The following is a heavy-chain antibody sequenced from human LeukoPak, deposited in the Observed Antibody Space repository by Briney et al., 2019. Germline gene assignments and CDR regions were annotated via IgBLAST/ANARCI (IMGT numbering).Heavy chain of an antibody. J-gene: IGHJ5*02. Sequence: SETLSLTCAVYGGSFSGYYWSWIRQPPGKGLEWIGEINHSGSTNYNPSLTSRVTISVDTSKNQFSLKLNSVTAADTAVFYCARGDDWFEPWGQGTLVTVSS. CDR2: INHSGST. CDR1: GGSFSGYY. D-gene: IGHD5-24*01. V-gene: IGHV4-34*01. CDR3: ARGDDWFEP.